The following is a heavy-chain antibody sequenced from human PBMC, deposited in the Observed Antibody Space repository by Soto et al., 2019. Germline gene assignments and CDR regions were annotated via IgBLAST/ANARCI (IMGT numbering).Heavy chain of an antibody. Sequence: QVQLVESGGGVVQPGRSLRLSCAASGFTFSSYGMHWVRQAPGKGLEWVAVISYDGSNKYYADSVKGRFTLSRDNSKNTSNLQMNGLRAEASAVYYAAKDKRAVLGTAPFDLWGQGTLGSVSS. CDR3: AKDKRAVLGTAPFDL. J-gene: IGHJ4*02. CDR1: GFTFSSYG. D-gene: IGHD3-16*01. V-gene: IGHV3-30*18. CDR2: ISYDGSNK.